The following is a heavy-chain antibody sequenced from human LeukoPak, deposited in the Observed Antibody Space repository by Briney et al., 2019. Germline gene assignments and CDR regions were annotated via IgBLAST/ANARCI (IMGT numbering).Heavy chain of an antibody. J-gene: IGHJ4*02. CDR3: ARGTPKWEPPGY. D-gene: IGHD1-26*01. V-gene: IGHV1-69*05. CDR2: IIPIFGTA. CDR1: GGTFSSYA. Sequence: ASVKVSCKASGGTFSSYAISWVRQAPGQGLEWMGRIIPIFGTANYAQKFQGRVTITTDESTSTAYMELSSLRSEDTAVYYCARGTPKWEPPGYWGQGTLVTVSS.